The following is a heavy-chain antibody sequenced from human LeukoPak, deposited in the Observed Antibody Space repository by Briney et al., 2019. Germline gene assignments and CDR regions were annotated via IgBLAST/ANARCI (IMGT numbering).Heavy chain of an antibody. CDR1: GFTISEYY. V-gene: IGHV3-11*01. Sequence: GGSLRLSCAASGFTISEYYVTWVRQAPGKGLEWVSYITRENWIYYSDSVKGRFIISRDHAKNSVYLEMNSLRADDTAVYYCARGLHLDSSGSLYYWGQGTLVTVSS. CDR2: ITRENWI. D-gene: IGHD3-22*01. CDR3: ARGLHLDSSGSLYY. J-gene: IGHJ4*02.